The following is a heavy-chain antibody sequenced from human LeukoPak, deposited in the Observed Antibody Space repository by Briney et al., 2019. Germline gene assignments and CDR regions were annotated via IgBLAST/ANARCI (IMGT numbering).Heavy chain of an antibody. CDR2: IYHSGST. Sequence: PSETLSLTCTVSGGSISSGGYYWSWIRQPPGKGLEWIGYIYHSGSTYYNPSLKRRVTISVDTSKNQFSLKLSSVTAADTAVYYCAGGGMATRYYFDYWGQGTLVTVSS. CDR3: AGGGMATRYYFDY. D-gene: IGHD5-24*01. J-gene: IGHJ4*02. CDR1: GGSISSGGYY. V-gene: IGHV4-30-2*01.